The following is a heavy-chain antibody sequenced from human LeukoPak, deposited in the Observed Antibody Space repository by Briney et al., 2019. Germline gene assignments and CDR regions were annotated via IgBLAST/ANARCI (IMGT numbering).Heavy chain of an antibody. CDR2: IKEDGSDK. V-gene: IGHV3-7*01. CDR1: GFTFSTYW. CDR3: ARDTGYKVAFDI. J-gene: IGHJ3*02. D-gene: IGHD5-12*01. Sequence: GGSLRLSCAASGFTFSTYWMSWVRQAPGKGLEWVANIKEDGSDKYYVDSVKGRFTISRDNAKNSLYLQMNSLRAEDTALYYCARDTGYKVAFDIWGQGTMVTGSS.